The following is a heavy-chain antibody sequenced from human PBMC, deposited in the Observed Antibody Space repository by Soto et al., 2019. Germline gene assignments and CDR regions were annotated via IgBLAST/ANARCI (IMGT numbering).Heavy chain of an antibody. Sequence: ASVKVSCKASGYTFTTYGITWVRQAPGQGLEWMGWISAYNGNTNFAQKLQGRVTMTTDTSTSTAYMELRSLRSDDTSVYYWARKTWENSDAFDIWGQGTMVT. CDR3: ARKTWENSDAFDI. D-gene: IGHD1-26*01. V-gene: IGHV1-18*04. CDR2: ISAYNGNT. CDR1: GYTFTTYG. J-gene: IGHJ3*02.